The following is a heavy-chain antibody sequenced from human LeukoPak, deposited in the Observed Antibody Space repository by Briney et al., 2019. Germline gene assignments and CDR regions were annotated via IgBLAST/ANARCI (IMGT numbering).Heavy chain of an antibody. CDR2: IFWDDDT. V-gene: IGHV2-5*02. Sequence: ESGPTLVKPTQTLTVTCTVSGFSLTTSGVSVGWFRQPPGKAPEWLALIFWDDDTRYSPSLESRLTITKDTSKNQVVLTMTNMDPVDTATYYCAQTDESRYFDWFDYWGQGTLDTVSS. CDR1: GFSLTTSGVS. CDR3: AQTDESRYFDWFDY. J-gene: IGHJ4*02. D-gene: IGHD3-9*01.